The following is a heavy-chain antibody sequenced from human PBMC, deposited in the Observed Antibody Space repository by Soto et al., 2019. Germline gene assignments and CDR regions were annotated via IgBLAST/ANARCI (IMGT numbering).Heavy chain of an antibody. CDR3: AKLVAGGYFDY. D-gene: IGHD2-15*01. CDR2: ISYDGSNK. CDR1: GFTFSSYG. Sequence: GGSLRLSCAASGFTFSSYGMHWARQAPGKGLEWVAVISYDGSNKYYADSVKGRFTISRDNSKNTLYLQMNSLRAEDTAVYYCAKLVAGGYFDYWGQGTLVTVSS. J-gene: IGHJ4*02. V-gene: IGHV3-30*18.